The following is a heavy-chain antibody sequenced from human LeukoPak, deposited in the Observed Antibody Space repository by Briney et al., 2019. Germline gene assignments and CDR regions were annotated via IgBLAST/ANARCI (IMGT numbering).Heavy chain of an antibody. CDR2: IYHSGST. V-gene: IGHV4-30-2*01. Sequence: SETLSLTCTVSGGSISSGSYYWSWIRQPPGKGLEWIGYIYHSGSTYYNPSLKSRVTISVDRSKNQFSLKLSSVTAADTAVYYCARAGGLGVVITETWGQGTLVTVSS. J-gene: IGHJ4*02. D-gene: IGHD3-3*01. CDR1: GGSISSGSYY. CDR3: ARAGGLGVVITET.